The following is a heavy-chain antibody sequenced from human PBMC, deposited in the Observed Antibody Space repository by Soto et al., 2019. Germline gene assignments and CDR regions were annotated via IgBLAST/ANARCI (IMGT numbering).Heavy chain of an antibody. CDR2: IYWNDDK. J-gene: IGHJ4*02. D-gene: IGHD3-9*01. CDR1: GFSLSTSGVG. Sequence: QITLKESGPTLVKPTQTLTLTCTFSGFSLSTSGVGVGWIRQPPGKALEWLALIYWNDDKRYSPSLKSRLTITKDTSKNQVVLTMTNMDPVDTATYFCAHRALRYFDWLPEYYFDYWGQGTLVTGSS. V-gene: IGHV2-5*01. CDR3: AHRALRYFDWLPEYYFDY.